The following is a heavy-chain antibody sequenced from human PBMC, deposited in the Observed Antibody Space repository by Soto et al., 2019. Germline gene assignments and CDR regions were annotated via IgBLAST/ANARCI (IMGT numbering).Heavy chain of an antibody. V-gene: IGHV3-23*01. D-gene: IGHD3-22*01. CDR1: GFTFRNQD. CDR3: AKHRQFRSYYESAGHYND. CDR2: ISGRGGVT. J-gene: IGHJ4*02. Sequence: EVQLLESGGGLVQPGGSLRLTCVGSGFTFRNQDMRWVRQAPGKGLEWVSGISGRGGVTYYADSVKGRFTISRDNCKNTLYLQMNNLRANDTAVYYCAKHRQFRSYYESAGHYNDWGQGTLVTVSS.